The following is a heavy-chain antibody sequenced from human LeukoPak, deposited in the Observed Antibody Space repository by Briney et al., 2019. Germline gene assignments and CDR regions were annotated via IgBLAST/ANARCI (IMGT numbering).Heavy chain of an antibody. Sequence: GRSLRVSCAASGFIFSNYGMHWVRQAPGKGLEWVAVIWYDGSKYYADSVKGRFTISRDNSKNTVYLQMNSLRAEDTAVYYCARGLRNTDTFDIWDQGTMVTVSS. V-gene: IGHV3-33*01. J-gene: IGHJ3*02. CDR1: GFIFSNYG. CDR2: IWYDGSK. CDR3: ARGLRNTDTFDI.